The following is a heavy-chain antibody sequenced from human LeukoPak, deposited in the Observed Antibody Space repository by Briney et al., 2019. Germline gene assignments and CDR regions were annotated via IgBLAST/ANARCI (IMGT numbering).Heavy chain of an antibody. J-gene: IGHJ4*02. Sequence: VASVKVSCKASGYTFTSYDINWVRQATGQGLEWMGWMNPNNGNTGYAQKFQGRVTMTRNTSISTAYMELSSLRSEDTAVYYCARGLAQWELLTIAYWGQGTLVTVSS. CDR1: GYTFTSYD. CDR2: MNPNNGNT. CDR3: ARGLAQWELLTIAY. D-gene: IGHD1-26*01. V-gene: IGHV1-8*01.